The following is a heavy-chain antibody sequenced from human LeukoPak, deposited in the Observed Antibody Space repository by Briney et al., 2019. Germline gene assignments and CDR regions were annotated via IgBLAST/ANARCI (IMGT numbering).Heavy chain of an antibody. D-gene: IGHD3-3*01. Sequence: PGGSLRLSCAASGFSFSDYYMMGIRQAPGKGLEWVSYISSSSTYTHYADSVKGRFTISRDNSKNTLYLQMSSLRAEDTAVYYCARHFGVISKGVYYYYYGLDVWGQGTTVTVSS. CDR1: GFSFSDYY. CDR3: ARHFGVISKGVYYYYYGLDV. J-gene: IGHJ6*02. CDR2: ISSSSTYT. V-gene: IGHV3-11*06.